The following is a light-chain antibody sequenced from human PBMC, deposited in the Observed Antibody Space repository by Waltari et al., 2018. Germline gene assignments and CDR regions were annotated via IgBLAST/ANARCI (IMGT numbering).Light chain of an antibody. V-gene: IGLV4-69*01. J-gene: IGLJ3*02. CDR1: SGHSSYA. Sequence: QLVLTQSPSASASLGASVKLTCTLSSGHSSYAIAWHQPQPEKGPRFLMKLNSDGSHNKGDGIPDRFSGSTSGAERYLTISNLQSEDEADYYCLTWGTGIPRVFGGGTKLTVL. CDR2: LNSDGSH. CDR3: LTWGTGIPRV.